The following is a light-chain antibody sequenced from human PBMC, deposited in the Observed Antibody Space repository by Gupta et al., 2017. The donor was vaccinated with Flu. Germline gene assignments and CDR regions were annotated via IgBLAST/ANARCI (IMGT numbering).Light chain of an antibody. J-gene: IGKJ2*01. CDR1: QSIRSD. V-gene: IGKV3D-15*01. CDR3: QQYENWPPGYT. CDR2: GAS. Sequence: VMTQSPATLSVSPGDTVTLSCRASQSIRSDLVWYQQKPGQLPSLLIYGASSRAAGIPGRFSSSGSDTEFTITIISLQSADSAVYYCQQYENWPPGYTFGQGTKLEIK.